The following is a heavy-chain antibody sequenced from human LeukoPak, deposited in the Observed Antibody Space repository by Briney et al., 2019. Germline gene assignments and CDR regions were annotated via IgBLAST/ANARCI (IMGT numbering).Heavy chain of an antibody. CDR3: ARGYCSGGSCYSYYYYNYMDV. Sequence: SETLSLTCTVSGGSISSGSYYWSWIRQPAGKGLEWIGRIFTSGSTNYNPSLKSRVTISMDTSKNQLSLKLSSVTAADTAVYYCARGYCSGGSCYSYYYYNYMDVWGKGTTVTVSS. CDR2: IFTSGST. D-gene: IGHD2-15*01. CDR1: GGSISSGSYY. J-gene: IGHJ6*03. V-gene: IGHV4-61*02.